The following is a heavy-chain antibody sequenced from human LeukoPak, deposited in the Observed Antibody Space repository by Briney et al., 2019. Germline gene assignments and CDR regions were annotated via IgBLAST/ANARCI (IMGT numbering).Heavy chain of an antibody. CDR1: GFTLSSYA. V-gene: IGHV3-21*01. CDR3: ARGPSGYHNT. D-gene: IGHD5-12*01. J-gene: IGHJ4*02. Sequence: GGSLRLSCAASGFTLSSYAMSWVRQAPGKGLEWVSSISSSSSYIYYADSVKGRFTISRDNAKNTLYLQMNSLRAEDTAVYYCARGPSGYHNTGGQGTLVTVSS. CDR2: ISSSSSYI.